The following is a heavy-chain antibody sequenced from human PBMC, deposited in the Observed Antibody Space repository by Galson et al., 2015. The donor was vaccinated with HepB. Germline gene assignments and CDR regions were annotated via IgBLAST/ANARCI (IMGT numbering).Heavy chain of an antibody. V-gene: IGHV1-69*13. Sequence: SVKVSCKASGGTFSSYAISWVRQAPGQGLEWMGGIIPIFGTANYAQKFQGRVTITADEPTSTAYMELSSLRSEDTAVYYCAKEGPPHELRFCSSTSCEKYIDYWGQGTLVTVSS. D-gene: IGHD2-2*01. J-gene: IGHJ4*02. CDR2: IIPIFGTA. CDR1: GGTFSSYA. CDR3: AKEGPPHELRFCSSTSCEKYIDY.